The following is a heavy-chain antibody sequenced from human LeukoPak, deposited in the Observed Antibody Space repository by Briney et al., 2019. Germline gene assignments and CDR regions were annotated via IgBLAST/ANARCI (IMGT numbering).Heavy chain of an antibody. CDR1: GYSFTSYW. CDR2: IYPGDSDT. V-gene: IGHV5-51*01. CDR3: ARLDGIQLWSPLDY. D-gene: IGHD5-18*01. J-gene: IGHJ4*02. Sequence: GESLKTSCKGSGYSFTSYWIGWVRPMPGKGLEWLGIIYPGDSDTRYSPSFQGQVTISADKSISTAYLQWSSLKASDTAMYYCARLDGIQLWSPLDYWGQGTLVTVSS.